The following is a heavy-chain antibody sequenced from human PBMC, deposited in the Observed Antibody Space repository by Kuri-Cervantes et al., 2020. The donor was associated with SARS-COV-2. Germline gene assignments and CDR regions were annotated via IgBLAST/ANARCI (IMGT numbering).Heavy chain of an antibody. V-gene: IGHV3-23*01. CDR3: ATGWSLAI. D-gene: IGHD2-8*01. Sequence: GESLKISCAASGFTFSSYAMSWVRQAPGKGLEWVSAISGSGGSTYYADSVKGRFTISRDNSKNTLYLQMHSLRAEDTAVYYCATGWSLAIWGQGTLVTVSS. CDR2: ISGSGGST. CDR1: GFTFSSYA. J-gene: IGHJ4*02.